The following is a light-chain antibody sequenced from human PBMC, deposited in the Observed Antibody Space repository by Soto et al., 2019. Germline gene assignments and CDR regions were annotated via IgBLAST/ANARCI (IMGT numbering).Light chain of an antibody. CDR1: QGIRNL. J-gene: IGKJ3*01. CDR2: AAS. Sequence: DIQMTQSPTSLSASVGDRVTITCRASQGIRNLVAWYQQKPGKAPKLLIYAASTLQSGVPSRFSGSGSGTDFSLTINRLQPEDVASSSCQKYSSVPVFGPGTKVEI. CDR3: QKYSSVPV. V-gene: IGKV1-27*01.